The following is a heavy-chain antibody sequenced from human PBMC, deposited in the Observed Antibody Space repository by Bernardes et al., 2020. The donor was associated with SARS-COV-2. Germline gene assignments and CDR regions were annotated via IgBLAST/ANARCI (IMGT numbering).Heavy chain of an antibody. J-gene: IGHJ3*01. Sequence: GGSLRLSCAASGFTVSDSYMIWVRQGPGKGLEWVSVISTDGTNRDYADSVKGRFTVTRDNARKVSYLQVNSLRLDDTAVYYCATGRDYYNGDWGQGTMVTVSS. CDR3: ATGRDYYNGD. D-gene: IGHD2-8*01. V-gene: IGHV3-74*01. CDR2: ISTDGTNR. CDR1: GFTVSDSY.